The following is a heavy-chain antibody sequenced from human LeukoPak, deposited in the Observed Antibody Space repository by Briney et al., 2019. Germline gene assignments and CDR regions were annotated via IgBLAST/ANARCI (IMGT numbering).Heavy chain of an antibody. CDR1: GYTFTGYY. CDR2: INPNSGGT. J-gene: IGHJ4*02. D-gene: IGHD5-12*01. Sequence: WASVKVSCKASGYTFTGYYMHWVRQAPGQGLEWMGWINPNSGGTYYAQKFQGRVTMTRDTSISTAYMELSRLRSDDTAVYYCARVGLRFLDDYWGQGTLVTVSS. V-gene: IGHV1-2*02. CDR3: ARVGLRFLDDY.